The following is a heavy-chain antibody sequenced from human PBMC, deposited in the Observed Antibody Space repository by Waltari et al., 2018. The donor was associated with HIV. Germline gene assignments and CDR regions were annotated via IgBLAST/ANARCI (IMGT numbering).Heavy chain of an antibody. CDR2: INPNGGGR. CDR1: GHPLTGHS. V-gene: IGHV1-2*02. Sequence: QAQLVQSGSVMKKPGASVKVSCKASGHPLTGHSFQWVRQVPVQGLEWMGWINPNGGGRKYAQKFQGRVTLTGDTSMSTAYMELNGLTFDDTAVYYCARDGSLLWFGEPGGPAYRGMDVWGQGTTVTVSS. D-gene: IGHD3-10*01. J-gene: IGHJ6*02. CDR3: ARDGSLLWFGEPGGPAYRGMDV.